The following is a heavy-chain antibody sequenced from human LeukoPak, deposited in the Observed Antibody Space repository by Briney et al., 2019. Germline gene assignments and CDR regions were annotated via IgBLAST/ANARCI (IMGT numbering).Heavy chain of an antibody. CDR3: ARDRGLGHDY. D-gene: IGHD3-16*01. V-gene: IGHV4-59*01. J-gene: IGHJ4*02. CDR1: GGSISSYY. CDR2: IYYSGST. Sequence: SETLSLTCTVSGGSISSYYWSWIRQPPGKGLEWMGYIYYSGSTNYNPSLKSRVTISVDTSKNQFSLKLSSVTAADTAVYYCARDRGLGHDYWGQGTLVTVSS.